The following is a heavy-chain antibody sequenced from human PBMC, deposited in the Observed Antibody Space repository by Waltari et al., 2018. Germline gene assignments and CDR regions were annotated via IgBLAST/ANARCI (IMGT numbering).Heavy chain of an antibody. J-gene: IGHJ3*02. CDR1: GFTFSSYD. V-gene: IGHV3-13*01. CDR2: IGTAGDT. CDR3: ASPIAVAGVDAFDI. Sequence: EVQLVESGGGLVQPGGSLRLSCAASGFTFSSYDMHWVRQATGKGLEWVSAIGTAGDTYYPGSVKGRFTISRENAKNTLYLQMNSLRAEDTAVYYCASPIAVAGVDAFDIWGQGTMVTVSS. D-gene: IGHD6-19*01.